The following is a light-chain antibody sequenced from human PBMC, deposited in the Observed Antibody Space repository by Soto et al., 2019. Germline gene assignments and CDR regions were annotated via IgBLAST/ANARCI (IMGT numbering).Light chain of an antibody. CDR3: QQYGSSALT. Sequence: DIQMTQSPSTLSGSVGDRVTITCRASQTISSWLAWYQQKPGKAPKLLIYKASTLKSGVPSRFSGSGSGTDFTLTISRLEPEDFAVYYCQQYGSSALTFGGGTKVDIK. CDR2: KAS. J-gene: IGKJ4*01. CDR1: QTISSW. V-gene: IGKV1-5*03.